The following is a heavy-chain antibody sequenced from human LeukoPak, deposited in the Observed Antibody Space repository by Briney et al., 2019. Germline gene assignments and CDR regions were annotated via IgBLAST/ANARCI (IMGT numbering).Heavy chain of an antibody. J-gene: IGHJ4*02. CDR2: ISYDGSNK. D-gene: IGHD3-22*01. Sequence: QPGGSLRLSCAASGFTFSSYAMHWVRQAPGKGLEWVAFISYDGSNKYYADSVKGRFTISRDNSKNTLYLQMNSLRAEDTAVYYCARDDYYYDSSGYYYVWGQGTLVTVSS. CDR1: GFTFSSYA. V-gene: IGHV3-30*04. CDR3: ARDDYYYDSSGYYYV.